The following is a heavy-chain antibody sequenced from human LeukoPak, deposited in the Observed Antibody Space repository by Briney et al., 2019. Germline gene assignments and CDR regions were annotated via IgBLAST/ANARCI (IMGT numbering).Heavy chain of an antibody. J-gene: IGHJ5*02. CDR1: GYTFTSYY. D-gene: IGHD3-10*01. V-gene: IGHV1-46*01. CDR2: INPSGGST. CDR3: AREPMVRDFNWFDP. Sequence: ASVKVSCKASGYTFTSYYMHWVRQAPGQGLEWMGIINPSGGSTSYAQKFQGRVTMTRDTSTSTAYMELSRLTSDDTAVYYCAREPMVRDFNWFDPWGQGTLVTVSP.